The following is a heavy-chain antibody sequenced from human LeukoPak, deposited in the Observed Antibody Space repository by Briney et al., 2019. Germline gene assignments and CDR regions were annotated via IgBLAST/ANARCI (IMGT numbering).Heavy chain of an antibody. CDR1: GGSFNDYD. J-gene: IGHJ5*02. V-gene: IGHV4-34*01. CDR3: ARADHSSGGLARFEP. CDR2: INHSAST. D-gene: IGHD3-22*01. Sequence: SETLSLTCAVYGGSFNDYDWSWIRQPPGKGLEWIGEINHSASTKYNPSLKRRVTMSVDTSKNQFSLKMSSVTAADTALYYCARADHSSGGLARFEPWGQGTLVSVCS.